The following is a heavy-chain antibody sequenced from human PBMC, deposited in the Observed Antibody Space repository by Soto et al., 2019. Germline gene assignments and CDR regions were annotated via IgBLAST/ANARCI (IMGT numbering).Heavy chain of an antibody. J-gene: IGHJ4*02. CDR2: IYYSGST. V-gene: IGHV4-31*03. CDR1: GGSISSGGYY. D-gene: IGHD3-3*01. Sequence: QVQLQESGPGLVKPSQTLSLTCTVSGGSISSGGYYWSWIRQHPGKGLEWIGYIYYSGSTYYNPSLKSRVTISVDTSKNQFSLKLSSVTAADTAVYYCARHDYDFWSGETTYYFDYWGQGTLVTVSS. CDR3: ARHDYDFWSGETTYYFDY.